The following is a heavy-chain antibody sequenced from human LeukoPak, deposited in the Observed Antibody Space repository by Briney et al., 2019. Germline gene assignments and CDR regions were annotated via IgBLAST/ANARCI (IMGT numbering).Heavy chain of an antibody. V-gene: IGHV3-7*01. CDR2: IKQDGSEK. CDR1: GFTFSSYW. Sequence: TGGSLRLSCAASGFTFSSYWMTWVRQAPGKGLEWVANIKQDGSEKYYVDSVKGRFTISRDNAKNSLYLQMNSLRAEDDTAVYYCARGFGSSIPYSYYYYLDVWGKGTTVTVSS. J-gene: IGHJ6*03. CDR3: ARGFGSSIPYSYYYYLDV. D-gene: IGHD6-6*01.